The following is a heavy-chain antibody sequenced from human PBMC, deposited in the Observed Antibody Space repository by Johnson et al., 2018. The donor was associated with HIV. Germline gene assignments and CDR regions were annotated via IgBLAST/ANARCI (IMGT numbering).Heavy chain of an antibody. D-gene: IGHD3-10*01. J-gene: IGHJ3*02. V-gene: IGHV3-11*04. CDR1: GFTFSDYY. CDR3: ARSWAYYYALTDAFDI. CDR2: ISSSGSTI. Sequence: QVQLVESGGGLVKPGGSLRLSCAASGFTFSDYYMSWIRQAPGRGLEWVSYISSSGSTIYYADSVKGRFTISRHNAKNSLYLQMNSLRAEDTAVYYCARSWAYYYALTDAFDIWGQGTMVSVSS.